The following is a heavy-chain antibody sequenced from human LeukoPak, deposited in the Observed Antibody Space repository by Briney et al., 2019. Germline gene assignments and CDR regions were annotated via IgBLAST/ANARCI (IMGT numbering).Heavy chain of an antibody. J-gene: IGHJ4*02. D-gene: IGHD5-18*01. CDR3: ARDGAMDGPDFDY. V-gene: IGHV3-48*01. Sequence: GGSLRLSCAASGFTFSSYSINWVRQAPGKGLEGVWYISSSSSTIYYADSVKGRFTISRDSAKTSLYLQMNSLRGEDTAVYYCARDGAMDGPDFDYWGQGTLVTVSS. CDR2: ISSSSSTI. CDR1: GFTFSSYS.